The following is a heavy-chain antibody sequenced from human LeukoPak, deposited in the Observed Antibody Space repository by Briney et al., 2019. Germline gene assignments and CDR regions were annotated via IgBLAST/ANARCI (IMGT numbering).Heavy chain of an antibody. Sequence: ASVKVSCKASGYTFTSYDINWVRRATGQGLEWMGRMNPNSGNTGYAQKFQGRVTITRNTSISTAYMELSSLRSEDTAVYYCASTLGYCTNGVCYKDDAFDIWGQGTMVTVSS. V-gene: IGHV1-8*03. CDR3: ASTLGYCTNGVCYKDDAFDI. CDR2: MNPNSGNT. J-gene: IGHJ3*02. CDR1: GYTFTSYD. D-gene: IGHD2-8*01.